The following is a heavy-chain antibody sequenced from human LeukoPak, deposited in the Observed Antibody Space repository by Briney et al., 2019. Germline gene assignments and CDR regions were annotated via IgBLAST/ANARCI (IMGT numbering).Heavy chain of an antibody. D-gene: IGHD6-13*01. V-gene: IGHV1-69*01. Sequence: GGSLRLSCAASGGTFSSYAISWVRQAPGQGLEWMGGIIPIFGTANYAQKFQGRVTITADESTSTAYMELSSLRSEDTAVYYCARDLSWSGSPGIAAARLPLDYWGQGTLVTVSS. CDR2: IIPIFGTA. CDR1: GGTFSSYA. J-gene: IGHJ4*02. CDR3: ARDLSWSGSPGIAAARLPLDY.